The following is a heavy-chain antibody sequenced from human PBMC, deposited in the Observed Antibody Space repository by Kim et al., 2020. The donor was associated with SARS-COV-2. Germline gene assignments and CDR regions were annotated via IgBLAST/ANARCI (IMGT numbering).Heavy chain of an antibody. CDR3: TRVPGTTLASWDAFDI. J-gene: IGHJ3*02. V-gene: IGHV3-73*01. Sequence: GGSLRLSCAASGFTFSGSAMHWVRQASGKGLEWVGRIRSKPNSYATAYAAPVKGRFTISRDDSKNTAYLQMNNLKTEDTAVYHCTRVPGTTLASWDAFDIWGQGTMITVSS. D-gene: IGHD1-1*01. CDR2: IRSKPNSYAT. CDR1: GFTFSGSA.